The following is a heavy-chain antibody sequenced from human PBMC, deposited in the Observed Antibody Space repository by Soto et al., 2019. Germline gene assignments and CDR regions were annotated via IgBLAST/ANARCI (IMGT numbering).Heavy chain of an antibody. V-gene: IGHV3-66*01. J-gene: IGHJ4*02. D-gene: IGHD3-3*01. Sequence: PGGSLRLSCAASGFTVSSNYMSWVRQAPGKGLEWVSVIYSGGSTYYADSVKGRFTISRDNSKNTLYLQMNSLRAEDTAVYYCARDFLLGDFWSGSNYFDYWGQGNLVTVSS. CDR2: IYSGGST. CDR1: GFTVSSNY. CDR3: ARDFLLGDFWSGSNYFDY.